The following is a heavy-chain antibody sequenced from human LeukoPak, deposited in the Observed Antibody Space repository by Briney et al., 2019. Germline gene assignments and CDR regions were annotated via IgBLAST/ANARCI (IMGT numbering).Heavy chain of an antibody. Sequence: SVKVSCXASGGTFSSYAISWVRQAPGQGLEWMGGIIPIFGTANYAQKFQGRVTITADESTSTAYMELSSLRSEDTAVYYCATTSPGLTSPYYYYYMDVWGKGTTVTVSS. CDR2: IIPIFGTA. CDR1: GGTFSSYA. CDR3: ATTSPGLTSPYYYYYMDV. D-gene: IGHD2-2*01. J-gene: IGHJ6*03. V-gene: IGHV1-69*13.